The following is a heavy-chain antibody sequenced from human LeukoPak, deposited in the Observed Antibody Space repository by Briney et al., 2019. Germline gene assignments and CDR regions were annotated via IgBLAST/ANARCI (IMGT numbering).Heavy chain of an antibody. J-gene: IGHJ4*02. D-gene: IGHD2-15*01. CDR3: ARDPCSGGSCYVGGFDH. CDR2: INSDGSST. CDR1: GFTFSSYW. Sequence: PGGSLRLSCAASGFTFSSYWMHWVRQAPGKGLVWVSRINSDGSSTSYADSVKGRFTISRDNAKNTLYLQMNSLRAEDTAVYYCARDPCSGGSCYVGGFDHWGQGTLVTVSS. V-gene: IGHV3-74*01.